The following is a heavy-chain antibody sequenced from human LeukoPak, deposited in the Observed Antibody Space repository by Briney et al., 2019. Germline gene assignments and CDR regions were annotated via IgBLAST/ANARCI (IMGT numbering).Heavy chain of an antibody. CDR1: GFTFDDYA. CDR3: GRSEVTIPDSY. CDR2: ISWNSGSI. Sequence: SLRLSCAASGFTFDDYAMHWVRQAPGKGLEWVSGISWNSGSIGYADSVKGRFTISRDNAKNSLYLQMNSLRVEDTAVYYCGRSEVTIPDSYWGQGTLVTVSS. J-gene: IGHJ4*02. D-gene: IGHD2-21*02. V-gene: IGHV3-9*01.